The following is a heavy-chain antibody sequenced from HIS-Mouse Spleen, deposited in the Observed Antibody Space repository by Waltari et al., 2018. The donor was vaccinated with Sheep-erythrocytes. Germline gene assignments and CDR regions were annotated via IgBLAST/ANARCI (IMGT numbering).Heavy chain of an antibody. CDR1: GFTFSSYG. CDR2: ISYDGSNK. D-gene: IGHD3-10*01. J-gene: IGHJ5*02. CDR3: AKDGGGNWFDP. Sequence: QVQLVESGGGVVQPGMSLRLSCAASGFTFSSYGMHWVRQAPGKGLEWVAVISYDGSNKYYADSVKGRFTVSRDNSKNTLYLQMNSLRVGDTAVYYCAKDGGGNWFDPWGQGTLVTVSS. V-gene: IGHV3-30*18.